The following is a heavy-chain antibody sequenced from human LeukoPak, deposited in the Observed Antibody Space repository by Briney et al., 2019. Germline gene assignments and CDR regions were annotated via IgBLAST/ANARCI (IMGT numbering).Heavy chain of an antibody. CDR2: IYSGGST. Sequence: GGSLRLSCAASGFTVSSNYMSWVRQAPGKGLEWVSVIYSGGSTYYADSVQGRFTISRDNSKNTLYLQMNSLRAEDTAVYYCARGEAVAGRFDYWGQGTLVTVSS. CDR3: ARGEAVAGRFDY. D-gene: IGHD6-19*01. CDR1: GFTVSSNY. V-gene: IGHV3-53*01. J-gene: IGHJ4*02.